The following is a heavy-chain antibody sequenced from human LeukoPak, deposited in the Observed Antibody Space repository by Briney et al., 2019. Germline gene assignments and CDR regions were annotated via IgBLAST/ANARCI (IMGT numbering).Heavy chain of an antibody. V-gene: IGHV3-23*01. Sequence: QTGGSLRLSCAASGFTFSSYAMSWVRQAPGKGLEWVSAISGSGGSTYYADSVKGRFTISRDNSKNTLYLQMNSLRAEDTAVYYCAKKVYYYDSSGYYYFDYWGQGTLVTVSS. CDR3: AKKVYYYDSSGYYYFDY. J-gene: IGHJ4*02. CDR1: GFTFSSYA. CDR2: ISGSGGST. D-gene: IGHD3-22*01.